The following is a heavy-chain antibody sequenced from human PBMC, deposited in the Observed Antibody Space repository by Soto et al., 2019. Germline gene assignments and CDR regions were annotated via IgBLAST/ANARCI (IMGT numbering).Heavy chain of an antibody. CDR2: IWYDGSNK. D-gene: IGHD6-19*01. J-gene: IGHJ3*02. CDR3: ARCPLLGYSRGWYPRGFPFAI. V-gene: IGHV3-33*01. Sequence: GGSLRLSCAASGFTFSSYGMHWVRQAPGKGLEWVAVIWYDGSNKYYADSVKGRFTISRDNSKNTLYLQMSSLRAEDTAVYYCARCPLLGYSRGWYPRGFPFAIWGKGTMDT. CDR1: GFTFSSYG.